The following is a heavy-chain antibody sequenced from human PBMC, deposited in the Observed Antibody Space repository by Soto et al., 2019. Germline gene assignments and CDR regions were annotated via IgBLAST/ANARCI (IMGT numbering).Heavy chain of an antibody. Sequence: SETLSLTCTVSGGSISSSSYYWGWIRQPPGKGLEWIGSIYYSGSTYYNPSLKSRVTISVDTSKNQFSLKLSSVTAADTAVYYWARRASDYYYSDMDVWGKGTTVTVSS. V-gene: IGHV4-39*01. J-gene: IGHJ6*03. CDR3: ARRASDYYYSDMDV. CDR2: IYYSGST. CDR1: GGSISSSSYY.